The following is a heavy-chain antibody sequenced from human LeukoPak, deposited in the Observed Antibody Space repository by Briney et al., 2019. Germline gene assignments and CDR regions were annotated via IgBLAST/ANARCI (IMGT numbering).Heavy chain of an antibody. D-gene: IGHD3-10*01. Sequence: GGSLRLSCAASGFTVSNNYMSWVRQAPGKGLEWVSVIYSGGRTYYADSVKGRFIISRDNSKNTLYLQMNSLRVEDTAVYYCAGGGNYYGSGSTMDVWGQGTTVTVSS. CDR2: IYSGGRT. CDR1: GFTVSNNY. V-gene: IGHV3-53*01. J-gene: IGHJ6*02. CDR3: AGGGNYYGSGSTMDV.